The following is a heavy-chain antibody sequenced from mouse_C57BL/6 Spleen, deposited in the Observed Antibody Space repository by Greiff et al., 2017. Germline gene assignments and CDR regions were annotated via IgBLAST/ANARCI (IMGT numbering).Heavy chain of an antibody. CDR2: IHPNSGST. Sequence: QVQLQQSGAELVKPGASVKLSCKASGYTFTSYWMHWVKQRPGQGLEWIGMIHPNSGSTNYNEKFKSKATLTVDKSSSTAYMQLSSLTSEDSAVYYCAREENYDYDWFAYWGQGTLSLSLQ. D-gene: IGHD2-4*01. J-gene: IGHJ3*01. CDR3: AREENYDYDWFAY. CDR1: GYTFTSYW. V-gene: IGHV1-64*01.